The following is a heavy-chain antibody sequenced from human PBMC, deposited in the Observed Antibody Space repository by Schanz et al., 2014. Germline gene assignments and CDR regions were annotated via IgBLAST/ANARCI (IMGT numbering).Heavy chain of an antibody. CDR3: ARESSNDIVLVPGAVFDH. D-gene: IGHD2-2*01. CDR2: VPFDGSQK. J-gene: IGHJ4*02. Sequence: EQLVVSGGGVVQPGRSLRLSCAASGFTFSTHAMHWVRQAPGKGLEWVAFVPFDGSQKFYADSVKGRFTISRDNSKNTVYLQMNSLRPGDTAVYYCARESSNDIVLVPGAVFDHWGQGILVTVAS. CDR1: GFTFSTHA. V-gene: IGHV3-30*04.